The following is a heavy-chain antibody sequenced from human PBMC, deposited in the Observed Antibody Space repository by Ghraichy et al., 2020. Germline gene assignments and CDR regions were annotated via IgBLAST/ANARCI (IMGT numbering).Heavy chain of an antibody. CDR3: AKDVGSENDY. Sequence: GESLNISCAASGFTFSSYAMSWVRQAPGKGLEWVSAISGSGGSTYYADSVKGRFTISRDNSKNTLYLQMNSLRAEDTAVYYCAKDVGSENDYWGQGTLVTVSS. V-gene: IGHV3-23*01. D-gene: IGHD1-26*01. CDR1: GFTFSSYA. J-gene: IGHJ4*02. CDR2: ISGSGGST.